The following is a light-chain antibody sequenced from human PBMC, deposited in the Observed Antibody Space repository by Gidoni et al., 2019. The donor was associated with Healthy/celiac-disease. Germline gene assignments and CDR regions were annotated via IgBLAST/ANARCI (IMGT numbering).Light chain of an antibody. J-gene: IGKJ4*01. V-gene: IGKV3-11*01. CDR2: DAS. CDR3: QKRSNWPPLT. CDR1: QSVSSY. Sequence: EIVLPQSPATLSLSPGERATLSCRASQSVSSYLAWYQQKPGQAPRLLIYDASNRATGIPARFSGSGSGTDFTLTISSLETEDFAVYYCQKRSNWPPLTFGGGTKVEIK.